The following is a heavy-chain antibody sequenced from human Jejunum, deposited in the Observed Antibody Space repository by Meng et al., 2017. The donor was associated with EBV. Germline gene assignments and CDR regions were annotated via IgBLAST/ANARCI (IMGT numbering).Heavy chain of an antibody. V-gene: IGHV4-4*02. J-gene: IGHJ4*02. Sequence: PQEPRHGLLTRSGPLSLPCAVSGASTNSIHWWSWVRQPPGKGLEWIGEMHPGGSTNYNPSLKSRVTISVDNSKNQFSLKLTSVTAADTAVYYCAKSNDYSLNSWGQGTLVTVFS. D-gene: IGHD4-11*01. CDR1: GASTNSIHW. CDR2: MHPGGST. CDR3: AKSNDYSLNS.